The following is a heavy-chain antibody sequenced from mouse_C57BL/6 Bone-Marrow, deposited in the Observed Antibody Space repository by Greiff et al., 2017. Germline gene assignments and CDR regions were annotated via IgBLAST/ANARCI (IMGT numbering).Heavy chain of an antibody. J-gene: IGHJ2*01. CDR2: VDPEIGDT. CDR1: GFNIKDDY. Sequence: VHVKQSGAELVRPGASVKLSCTASGFNIKDDYIHWVKQRPEQGLEWIGWVDPEIGDTEYASKFQGKATITSDTSSTTAYLQLSSLTSEDTAVYYCSTFDGNYFDFWGQGTPLTVAS. D-gene: IGHD2-3*01. V-gene: IGHV14-4*01. CDR3: STFDGNYFDF.